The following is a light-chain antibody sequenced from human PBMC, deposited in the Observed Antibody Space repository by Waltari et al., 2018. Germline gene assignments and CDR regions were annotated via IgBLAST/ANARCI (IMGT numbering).Light chain of an antibody. CDR3: CSYAGIYKV. J-gene: IGLJ3*02. CDR1: SSDVGGSNY. Sequence: QSALTQPSSVSGSPGQSVTISCTGTSSDVGGSNYVSWYQLHPGKAPHLMIYDVSRRASGVLGCVSGSKAGSAASLIICGLQAEDEADYYSCSYAGIYKVFGGGTQLTVL. V-gene: IGLV2-11*01. CDR2: DVS.